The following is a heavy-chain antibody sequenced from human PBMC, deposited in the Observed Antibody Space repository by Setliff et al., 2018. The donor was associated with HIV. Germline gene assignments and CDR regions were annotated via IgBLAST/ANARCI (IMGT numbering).Heavy chain of an antibody. V-gene: IGHV3-21*01. CDR2: ISISSSYM. J-gene: IGHJ1*01. CDR3: ARDRDPHYDYVWGNYRPEYFQH. Sequence: PGGSLRLSCAASGFNFTSYRMAWVRQAPGKGLEWVSSISISSSYMYFADSVKGRFTISRDNAKNSLQMNSLRPEDTAVYYCARDRDPHYDYVWGNYRPEYFQHWGQGTRVTVSS. CDR1: GFNFTSYR. D-gene: IGHD3-16*02.